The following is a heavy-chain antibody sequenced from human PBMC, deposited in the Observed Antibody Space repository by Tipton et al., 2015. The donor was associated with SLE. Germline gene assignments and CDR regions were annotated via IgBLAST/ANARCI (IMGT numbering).Heavy chain of an antibody. CDR2: IGSSNSYI. CDR1: GFTFSSYS. V-gene: IGHV3-21*04. Sequence: SLRLSCAASGFTFSSYSMNWVRQAPGKGLEWVSSIGSSNSYIYYADSVKGRFTVSRDNAKNSLSLQMNSLRAEDTAVYYCAKDDSGNYYSDYWGQGTLVSVSS. CDR3: AKDDSGNYYSDY. J-gene: IGHJ4*02. D-gene: IGHD1-26*01.